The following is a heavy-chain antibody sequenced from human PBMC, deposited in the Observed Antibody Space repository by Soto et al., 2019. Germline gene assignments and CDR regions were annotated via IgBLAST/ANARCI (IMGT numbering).Heavy chain of an antibody. J-gene: IGHJ4*02. V-gene: IGHV3-30*03. CDR3: VRDHLWAFAY. D-gene: IGHD3-16*01. CDR1: GFTFSSYG. Sequence: LRLSCAASGFTFSSYGMHWVRQVPGKGLEWVAVISYDGSNKYYADSVKGRFTISRDNSKNTLYLQMNSLRAEDTAVYYCVRDHLWAFAYWGQGTLVTVSS. CDR2: ISYDGSNK.